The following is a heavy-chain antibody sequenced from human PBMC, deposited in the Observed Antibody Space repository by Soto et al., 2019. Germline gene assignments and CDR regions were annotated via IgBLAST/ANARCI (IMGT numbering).Heavy chain of an antibody. V-gene: IGHV1-18*01. Sequence: QVQLVQSGAEVKKPGASVKVSCKASGYTFTSYGIRWVRQAPAQGLEWMGWISADNGNTNYAQKLQDRVTMTTYTSTSKAYMELRSLRSDDTAVYYCARASGSSYWFDHWGQGTLVTVSS. CDR2: ISADNGNT. J-gene: IGHJ5*02. CDR3: ARASGSSYWFDH. D-gene: IGHD1-26*01. CDR1: GYTFTSYG.